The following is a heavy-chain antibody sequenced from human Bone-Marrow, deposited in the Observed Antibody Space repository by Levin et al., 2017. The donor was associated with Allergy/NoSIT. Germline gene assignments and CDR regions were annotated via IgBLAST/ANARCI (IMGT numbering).Heavy chain of an antibody. CDR3: ARENYDTSGQRLHFDS. V-gene: IGHV1-18*01. CDR2: SSAYNGRT. Sequence: ASVKVSCKASGYTFTSYVISWVQQVPGQGLEWMGWSSAYNGRTKYVQNFEDRVNMTTDRSTSTAYMELRSLGSGDTAVYYCARENYDTSGQRLHFDSWGQGTLVTVSS. CDR1: GYTFTSYV. J-gene: IGHJ4*02. D-gene: IGHD3-22*01.